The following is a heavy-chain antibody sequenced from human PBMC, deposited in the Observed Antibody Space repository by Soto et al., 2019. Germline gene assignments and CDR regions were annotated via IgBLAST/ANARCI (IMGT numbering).Heavy chain of an antibody. CDR3: ARDGLYCSSTSCYTRGYYYYGMDV. Sequence: SETLSLTCAVSGGSISSSNWWSWVRQPPGKGLEWIGEIYHSGSTNYNPSLKSRVTISVDKSKNQFSLKLSSVTAADTAVYYCARDGLYCSSTSCYTRGYYYYGMDVWGQGTTVTVSS. V-gene: IGHV4-4*02. CDR1: GGSISSSNW. CDR2: IYHSGST. D-gene: IGHD2-2*02. J-gene: IGHJ6*02.